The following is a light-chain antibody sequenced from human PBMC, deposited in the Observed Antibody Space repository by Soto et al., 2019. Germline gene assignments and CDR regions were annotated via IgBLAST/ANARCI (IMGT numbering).Light chain of an antibody. V-gene: IGKV1D-12*01. CDR2: AAS. CDR1: QDISTW. Sequence: DIQMTQSPSSVSASVGDSVTITCRASQDISTWLGWYQQKPGRAPNLLIFAASTLQSGVPSRFSGSGSGTDFTLTISSLQPEDFATYYCQQANRFPYTFGHGTKLEIK. J-gene: IGKJ2*01. CDR3: QQANRFPYT.